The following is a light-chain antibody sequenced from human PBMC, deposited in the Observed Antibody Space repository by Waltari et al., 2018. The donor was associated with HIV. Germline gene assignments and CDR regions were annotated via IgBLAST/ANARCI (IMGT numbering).Light chain of an antibody. CDR3: QQSYSSPPT. V-gene: IGKV1-39*01. CDR2: AAF. CDR1: QRTSSY. J-gene: IGKJ2*01. Sequence: DIQMTQSPSPLSASVGDRVNITCRASQRTSSYLHWYQQKPGKAPKLLISAAFNLQSGVPSRFSGGRSGTDFTLTIGSLQVEDLATYYCQQSYSSPPTFGQGTNLEIK.